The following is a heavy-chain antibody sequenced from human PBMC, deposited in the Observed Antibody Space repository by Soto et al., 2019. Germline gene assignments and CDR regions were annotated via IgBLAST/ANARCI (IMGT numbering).Heavy chain of an antibody. J-gene: IGHJ6*03. CDR1: GYTFTGYY. CDR3: ARGGVVVPAAINPVSENYYYYYMDV. D-gene: IGHD2-2*01. Sequence: QVQLVQSGAEVKKPGASVKVSCKASGYTFTGYYMHWVRQAPGQGLEWMGWINPNSGGTNYAQKFQGWVTMTRDTSISTAYMELSRLRSDDTAVYYCARGGVVVPAAINPVSENYYYYYMDVWGKGTTVTVSS. CDR2: INPNSGGT. V-gene: IGHV1-2*04.